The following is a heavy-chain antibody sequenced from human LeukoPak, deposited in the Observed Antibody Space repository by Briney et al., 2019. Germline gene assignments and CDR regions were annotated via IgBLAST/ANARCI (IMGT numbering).Heavy chain of an antibody. D-gene: IGHD2-15*01. CDR2: ISGSGGST. V-gene: IGHV3-23*01. CDR3: ARDAVLVGAGYYYYYGMDV. Sequence: GGSLRLSCAASGFTFSSYAMSWVRQAPGKGLEWVSAISGSGGSTYYADSVKGRFTISRDNSKNTLYLQMNSLRAEDTAVYYCARDAVLVGAGYYYYYGMDVWGQGTTVTVSS. J-gene: IGHJ6*02. CDR1: GFTFSSYA.